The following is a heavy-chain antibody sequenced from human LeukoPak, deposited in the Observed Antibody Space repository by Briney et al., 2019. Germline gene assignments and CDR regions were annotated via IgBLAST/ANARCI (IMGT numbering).Heavy chain of an antibody. V-gene: IGHV3-23*01. CDR1: GIILSNYG. CDR3: AKRGVVIRGILVIGYHQEAYHYDF. D-gene: IGHD3-10*01. CDR2: ISERGGGT. Sequence: GGSLRLSCVVSGIILSNYGMTWVRQAPGKGLEWVSYISERGGGTTYADSVKGRFTISRDTSLNTLYLQMDNLRAEDTAVYFCAKRGVVIRGILVIGYHQEAYHYDFWGQGVLVTVSS. J-gene: IGHJ4*02.